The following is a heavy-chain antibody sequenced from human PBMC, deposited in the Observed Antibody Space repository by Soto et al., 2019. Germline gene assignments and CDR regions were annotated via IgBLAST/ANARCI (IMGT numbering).Heavy chain of an antibody. V-gene: IGHV3-23*01. Sequence: EVQLLESGGGLVQPGGSLRLSCAASGFTFSNYAMIWVRRAPGKGLEWVSGISGSGATTYYADSVKGRFTISRDNSTNTLSLQMNSLRAEDTAVYYCAKDQGIASRPRWFDPWGQGTLVTVSS. CDR3: AKDQGIASRPRWFDP. CDR2: ISGSGATT. D-gene: IGHD6-6*01. J-gene: IGHJ5*02. CDR1: GFTFSNYA.